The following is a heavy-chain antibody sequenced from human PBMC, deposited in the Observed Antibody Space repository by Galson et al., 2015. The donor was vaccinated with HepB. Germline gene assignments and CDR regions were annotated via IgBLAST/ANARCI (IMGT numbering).Heavy chain of an antibody. D-gene: IGHD3-9*01. CDR2: INHSGST. CDR3: ARASRYFGWFDP. J-gene: IGHJ5*02. CDR1: GGSFSGYY. V-gene: IGHV4-34*01. Sequence: LSLTCAVYGGSFSGYYWSWIRQPPGKGLEWIGEINHSGSTNYNPSLKSRVTISVDTSKNQFSLKLSSVTAADTAVYYCARASRYFGWFDPWGQGTLVTVSS.